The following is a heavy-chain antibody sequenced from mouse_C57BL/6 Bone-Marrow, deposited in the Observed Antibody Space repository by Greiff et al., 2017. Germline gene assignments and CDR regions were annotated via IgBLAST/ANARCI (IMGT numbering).Heavy chain of an antibody. D-gene: IGHD2-5*01. CDR2: IDPENVDT. V-gene: IGHV14-4*01. CDR1: GFNIKDDY. J-gene: IGHJ2*01. Sequence: EVQLQQSGAELVRPGASVKLSCTASGFNIKDDYMHWVKQRPEQGLEWIGWIDPENVDTEYASKFQGKATITADTSSNTAYLQLSSLTSEDTAVYYCTFYSNWGYWGQGTTLTVSS. CDR3: TFYSNWGY.